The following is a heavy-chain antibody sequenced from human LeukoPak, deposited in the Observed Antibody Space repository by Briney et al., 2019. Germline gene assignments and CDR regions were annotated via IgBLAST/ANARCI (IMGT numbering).Heavy chain of an antibody. CDR2: ISNSGSTI. CDR1: GFTFSSYE. D-gene: IGHD4-17*01. J-gene: IGHJ4*02. V-gene: IGHV3-48*03. CDR3: ARKLNYGDPFY. Sequence: GGSLRLSCVASGFTFSSYEMNWVRQAPGKGLEWVSYISNSGSTIYYADSVKGRFTISRDNAKNTLYLQMDSLRAEDTAIYYCARKLNYGDPFYWGQGTLVTVSS.